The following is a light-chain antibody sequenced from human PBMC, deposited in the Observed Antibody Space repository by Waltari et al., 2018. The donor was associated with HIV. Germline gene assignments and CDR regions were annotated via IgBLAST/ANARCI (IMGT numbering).Light chain of an antibody. Sequence: QSALTQPASVSASPGQSLTISCPGTNSAVGPFHSVSCYQQHPGKAPKLLIYEVTNRPPGISNRFSGSKSGNTASMTISGLQPEDEADYYCSSYTITTAIVFGGGTKLTVL. CDR3: SSYTITTAIV. J-gene: IGLJ2*01. CDR2: EVT. CDR1: NSAVGPFHS. V-gene: IGLV2-14*01.